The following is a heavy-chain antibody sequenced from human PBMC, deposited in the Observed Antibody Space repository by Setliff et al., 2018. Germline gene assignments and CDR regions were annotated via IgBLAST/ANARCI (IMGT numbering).Heavy chain of an antibody. CDR3: ARRRGRRRVGSGHFDY. V-gene: IGHV4-39*01. CDR2: IYYSGST. J-gene: IGHJ4*02. CDR1: GGSISSSSYY. Sequence: PSETLSLTCTVSGGSISSSSYYWGWIRQPPGKGLEWIGSIYYSGSTYYNPSLKSRVTISVDTSKNQFSLKLSSVTAADTAVYYCARRRGRRRVGSGHFDYWGQGTLVTVSS. D-gene: IGHD2-15*01.